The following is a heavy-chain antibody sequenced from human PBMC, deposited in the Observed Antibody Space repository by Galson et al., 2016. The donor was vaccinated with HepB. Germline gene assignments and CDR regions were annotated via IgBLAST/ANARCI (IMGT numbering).Heavy chain of an antibody. CDR3: AKDKSPYASTWIDY. J-gene: IGHJ4*02. D-gene: IGHD2-2*01. CDR1: GFTFDDHA. Sequence: SLRLSCAASGFTFDDHAMHWVRQAPGKGLEWVSGISWNSLIIVYADSVKGRFTVSRYNAENSLYLQVNSLRPEDSAFYYCAKDKSPYASTWIDYWGQGTLVTVSP. V-gene: IGHV3-9*01. CDR2: ISWNSLII.